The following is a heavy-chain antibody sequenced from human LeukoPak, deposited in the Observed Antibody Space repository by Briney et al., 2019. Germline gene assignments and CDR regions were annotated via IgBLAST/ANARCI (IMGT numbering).Heavy chain of an antibody. D-gene: IGHD2-2*02. V-gene: IGHV1-8*01. J-gene: IGHJ5*02. CDR2: MNPNSGNT. Sequence: ASVKVSCKASGYTFTSYDINWVRQATGQGLEWMGWMNPNSGNTGYAQKFQGRVTMTRNTSISTAYMELSSLRSEDTAVYYCARAYCSSTSCYTYNRFDPWGQGTLVTVSS. CDR3: ARAYCSSTSCYTYNRFDP. CDR1: GYTFTSYD.